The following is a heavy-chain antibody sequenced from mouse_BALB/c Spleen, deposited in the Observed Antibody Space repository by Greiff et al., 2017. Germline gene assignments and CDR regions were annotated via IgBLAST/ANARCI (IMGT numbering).Heavy chain of an antibody. D-gene: IGHD1-1*01. V-gene: IGHV1S137*01. CDR2: ISTYYGDA. CDR3: ARFTTVVAARGYAMDY. J-gene: IGHJ4*01. Sequence: QVQLKQSGAELVRPGVSVKISCKGSGYTFTDYAMHWVKQSHARSLEWIGVISTYYGDASYNQKFKGKATMTVDKSSSTAYMELARLTSEDSAIYYCARFTTVVAARGYAMDYWGQGTSVTVSS. CDR1: GYTFTDYA.